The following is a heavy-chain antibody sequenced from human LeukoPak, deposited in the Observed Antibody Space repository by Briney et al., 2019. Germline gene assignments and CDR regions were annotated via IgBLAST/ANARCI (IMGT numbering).Heavy chain of an antibody. Sequence: GGSLRLSCVASGFTFSSYSMNWVRQAPGKGLEWVSSISSSSSHIYYADSVKGRFTISRDNAKNSLYLQMNSLRAEDTAVYYCASQASSSWYGNWFDPWGQGTLVTVPS. CDR1: GFTFSSYS. CDR3: ASQASSSWYGNWFDP. V-gene: IGHV3-21*01. CDR2: ISSSSSHI. J-gene: IGHJ5*02. D-gene: IGHD6-13*01.